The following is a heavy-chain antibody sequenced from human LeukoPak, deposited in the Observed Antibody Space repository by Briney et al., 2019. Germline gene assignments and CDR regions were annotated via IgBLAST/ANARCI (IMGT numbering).Heavy chain of an antibody. CDR2: IRGSGDSR. Sequence: GGSLRLSCAASGVTFSNYAMSWVRQAPGKGLEGVSAIRGSGDSRYYADSVKDRLTISRDSSQNTLYLQMNSLRAEDTAVYYCAKDPHVLRFLEWLSAFDYWGQGTLVTVSS. J-gene: IGHJ4*02. D-gene: IGHD3-3*01. CDR3: AKDPHVLRFLEWLSAFDY. V-gene: IGHV3-23*01. CDR1: GVTFSNYA.